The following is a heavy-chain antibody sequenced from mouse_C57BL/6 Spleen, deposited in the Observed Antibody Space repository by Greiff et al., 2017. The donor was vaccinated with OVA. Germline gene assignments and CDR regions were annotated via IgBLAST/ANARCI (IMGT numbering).Heavy chain of an antibody. CDR3: ARWGYLGSFDV. CDR1: GYTFTSYW. J-gene: IGHJ1*03. Sequence: QVQLQQPGAELVKPGASVQLSCKASGYTFTSYWMHWVKQRPGQGLEWIGMIHPNRGSTNYNEKFKSKATLTVDKSSSTAYMQLSSLTSEDSAVYYCARWGYLGSFDVWGTGTTVTVSS. CDR2: IHPNRGST. D-gene: IGHD2-3*01. V-gene: IGHV1-64*01.